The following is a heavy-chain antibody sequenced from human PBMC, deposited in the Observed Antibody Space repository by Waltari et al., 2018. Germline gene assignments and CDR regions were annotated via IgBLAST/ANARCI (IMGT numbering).Heavy chain of an antibody. V-gene: IGHV1-69*01. J-gene: IGHJ4*02. Sequence: QVQLVQSGAEVKKPGSSVKVSCKASGGTFSSYAISWVRQAPGQGLEWMGGIIPIFGTANYAKKFQGRVTITTDETTSTAYMGLSSLRSEDTAVYYCAGAWGVRGFDYWGQGTLVTGSS. CDR2: IIPIFGTA. CDR1: GGTFSSYA. CDR3: AGAWGVRGFDY. D-gene: IGHD3-10*01.